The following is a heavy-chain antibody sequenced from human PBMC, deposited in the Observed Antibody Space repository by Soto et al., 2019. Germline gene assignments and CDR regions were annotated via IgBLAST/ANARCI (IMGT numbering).Heavy chain of an antibody. D-gene: IGHD2-15*01. CDR2: IYYSGST. Sequence: SETLSLTCTVSGGSISSSSYYWGWIRQPPGKGLEWIGSIYYSGSTYYNPSLKSRVTISVDTSKNQFSLKLSSVTAADTAVYYCARHTPAISISDHWGQGTLVT. CDR3: ARHTPAISISDH. CDR1: GGSISSSSYY. V-gene: IGHV4-39*01. J-gene: IGHJ4*02.